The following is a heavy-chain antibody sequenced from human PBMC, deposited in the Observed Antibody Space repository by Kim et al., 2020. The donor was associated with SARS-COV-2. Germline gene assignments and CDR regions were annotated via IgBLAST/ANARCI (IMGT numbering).Heavy chain of an antibody. V-gene: IGHV3-33*01. CDR3: ARNFGSATMIGDV. D-gene: IGHD3-10*01. CDR2: IRSDESKR. J-gene: IGHJ3*01. Sequence: GGSLRLSCTASGFTFSPFAMHWARQAPGKGLEWVAVIRSDESKRYYAESVKDRFTISRDNSKNTLYLQMNSLRAEDTAIYFCARNFGSATMIGDVWGLGT. CDR1: GFTFSPFA.